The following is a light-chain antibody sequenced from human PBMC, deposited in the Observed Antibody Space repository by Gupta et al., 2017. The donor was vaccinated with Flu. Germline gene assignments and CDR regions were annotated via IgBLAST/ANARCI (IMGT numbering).Light chain of an antibody. CDR2: DVS. J-gene: IGLJ1*01. Sequence: QSALTQPASVSGSPGQPITISCTGTSSDVGRSDSVSWYQQHPGKAPKLIIYDVSNRPSGVSSRFSGSKSGNTASLTISGLEAEDETDYYCSSYTSTNTFYVFGPGTKVTVL. V-gene: IGLV2-14*01. CDR3: SSYTSTNTFYV. CDR1: SSDVGRSDS.